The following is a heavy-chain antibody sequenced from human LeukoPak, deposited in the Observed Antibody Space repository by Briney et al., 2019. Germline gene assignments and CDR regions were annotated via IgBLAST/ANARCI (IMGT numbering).Heavy chain of an antibody. V-gene: IGHV3-30*02. D-gene: IGHD7-27*01. Sequence: GGSLRLSCAASGFTFSSYGMHWVRQAPGTGLEWVAFIRHDGSNKYHADSVRGRFTISRDNSKNTLYLQMNSLRAEDTAVYYCAKDSSNWAEDYWGQGSLVTVSS. CDR2: IRHDGSNK. J-gene: IGHJ4*02. CDR1: GFTFSSYG. CDR3: AKDSSNWAEDY.